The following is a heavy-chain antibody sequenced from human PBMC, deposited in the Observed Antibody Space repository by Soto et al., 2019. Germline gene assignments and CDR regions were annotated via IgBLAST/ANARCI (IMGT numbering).Heavy chain of an antibody. Sequence: QVQLVQSGAEVKKPGSSVKVSCKASGGTFSSYTISWVRQAPGHGLEWMGRIIPILGIANYAQKFQGRVTITADKSTSTAYMELSSLRSEDTAVYYCAAGDYDYVWGSYRSGRNWFDPWGQGTLVTVSS. J-gene: IGHJ5*02. CDR1: GGTFSSYT. CDR3: AAGDYDYVWGSYRSGRNWFDP. CDR2: IIPILGIA. D-gene: IGHD3-16*02. V-gene: IGHV1-69*02.